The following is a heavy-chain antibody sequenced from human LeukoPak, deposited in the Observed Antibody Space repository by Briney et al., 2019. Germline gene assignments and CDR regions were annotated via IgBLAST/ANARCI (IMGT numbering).Heavy chain of an antibody. CDR3: AKDLGYSYGYSLDY. CDR1: GFTFSSYA. CDR2: ISGSGGST. V-gene: IGHV3-23*01. J-gene: IGHJ4*02. Sequence: PGGSLRLSCAASGFTFSSYAMSWVRQAPGKGLEWVSAISGSGGSTYYADSVKGRFTISRDNSKNTLYLQMNSLRAEDTAVYYCAKDLGYSYGYSLDYWGQGTLVTVSS. D-gene: IGHD5-18*01.